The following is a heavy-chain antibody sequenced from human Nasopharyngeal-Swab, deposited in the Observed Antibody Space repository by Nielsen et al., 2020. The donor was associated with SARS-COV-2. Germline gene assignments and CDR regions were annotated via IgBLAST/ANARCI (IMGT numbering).Heavy chain of an antibody. CDR1: GGSISNSY. Sequence: SETLSLTCTVSGGSISNSYWSWIRQPSGKGLEWIGYIYYSGSTNYNPSLKGRVTISVDTSKNKFSLKLSSVTAADTAVYYCARAGKPKPRLPILYSGSYHDKKYSFDYFDDWGQGTLVTVSS. CDR2: IYYSGST. D-gene: IGHD1-26*01. V-gene: IGHV4-59*01. J-gene: IGHJ4*02. CDR3: ARAGKPKPRLPILYSGSYHDKKYSFDYFDD.